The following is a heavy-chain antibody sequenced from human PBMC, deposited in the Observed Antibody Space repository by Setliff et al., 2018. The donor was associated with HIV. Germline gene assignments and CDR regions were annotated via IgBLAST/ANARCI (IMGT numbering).Heavy chain of an antibody. D-gene: IGHD1-26*01. CDR2: IYTSGST. Sequence: PSETLSLTCAVYGGSFSGHYWSWIRQPPGKGLEWIGHIYTSGSTNYNPSLKSRVTISVDTSKNQFSLKLSSVTAADTAVYYCARGGTSSNWFDPWGQGTLVTVSS. V-gene: IGHV4-4*08. CDR1: GGSFSGHY. J-gene: IGHJ5*02. CDR3: ARGGTSSNWFDP.